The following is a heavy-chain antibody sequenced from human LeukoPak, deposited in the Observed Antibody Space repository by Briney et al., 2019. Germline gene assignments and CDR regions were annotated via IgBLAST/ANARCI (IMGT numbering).Heavy chain of an antibody. V-gene: IGHV3-53*01. D-gene: IGHD4-17*01. CDR1: GFTVSSNY. Sequence: PGGSLRLSCAASGFTVSSNYMNWVRQAPGKGLEWVSVLYRGDSTSYAAPVKGRFHISRDNSKNTLYLKMNTLRAEDPAVYYCARALRYYSFGLDVWGQGTTVTVSS. CDR2: LYRGDST. CDR3: ARALRYYSFGLDV. J-gene: IGHJ6*02.